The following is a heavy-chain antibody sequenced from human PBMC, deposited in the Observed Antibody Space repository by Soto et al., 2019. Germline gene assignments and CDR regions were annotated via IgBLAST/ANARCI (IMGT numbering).Heavy chain of an antibody. D-gene: IGHD6-13*01. CDR1: VGSLRSIGSY. V-gene: IGHV4-39*01. J-gene: IGHJ5*02. CDR3: ARQAAAPGIDLWFDP. CDR2: IFYAGNT. Sequence: QLQLQESGPGLVKPSETLSLTSNVSVGSLRSIGSYWACFGQPPGKEREWIANIFYAGNTYYNPSLKSRVTVSVDTSKNQFSLKLDSVTAADTAVYYCARQAAAPGIDLWFDPWGQGTLVTVSS.